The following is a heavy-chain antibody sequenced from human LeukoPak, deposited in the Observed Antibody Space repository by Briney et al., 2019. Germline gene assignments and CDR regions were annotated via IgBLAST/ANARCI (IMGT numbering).Heavy chain of an antibody. V-gene: IGHV4-59*01. J-gene: IGHJ6*03. Sequence: PSETLSLTCTVSGGSISPYYWSWIRQPPGKGLEWIGYIYYSGSTNYNPSLKSRVTISVDTSKNQFSLKLSSVTAADTAVYYCARAFYPGYYSYMAVWGKGTAVTVSS. CDR3: ARAFYPGYYSYMAV. CDR1: GGSISPYY. D-gene: IGHD3-3*02. CDR2: IYYSGST.